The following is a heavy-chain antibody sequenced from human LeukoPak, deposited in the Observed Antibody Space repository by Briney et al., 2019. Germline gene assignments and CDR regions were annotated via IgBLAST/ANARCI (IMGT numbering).Heavy chain of an antibody. Sequence: SETLSLTCAVYGGSFSGYYWSWIRQPPGKGLEWIGYIYYSGSTNYNPSLKSRVTISVDTSKNQFSLKLSSVTAADTAVYYCARNTPAFDLWGRGTLVTVSS. D-gene: IGHD1/OR15-1a*01. CDR3: ARNTPAFDL. V-gene: IGHV4-59*01. J-gene: IGHJ2*01. CDR2: IYYSGST. CDR1: GGSFSGYY.